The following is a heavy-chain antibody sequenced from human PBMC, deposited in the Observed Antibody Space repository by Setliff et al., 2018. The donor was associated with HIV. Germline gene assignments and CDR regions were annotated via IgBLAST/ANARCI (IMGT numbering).Heavy chain of an antibody. V-gene: IGHV1-46*01. Sequence: GASVKVSCKASGYTFTNYYIHLVRQAPGQGLEWMGIINPSGGRTSYTQKFQGRVTMTRDTSTSTVYMELSSLRSEDTAVYYCARASYYYDSSGSFYFDYWGQGTPVTVSS. J-gene: IGHJ4*02. CDR3: ARASYYYDSSGSFYFDY. CDR2: INPSGGRT. CDR1: GYTFTNYY. D-gene: IGHD3-22*01.